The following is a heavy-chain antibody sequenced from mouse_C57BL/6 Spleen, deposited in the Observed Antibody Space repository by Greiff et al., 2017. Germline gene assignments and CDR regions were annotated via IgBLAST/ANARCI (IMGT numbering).Heavy chain of an antibody. D-gene: IGHD2-4*01. Sequence: QVQLQQSGAELMKPGASVKLSCKATGYTFTGYWIEWVKQRPGHGLEWIGEILPGSGSTNYNEKFKGKATFTANTSSNTAYMQLRSLTTEDSASYYCARRDYVGSYYAMDYWGQGTSVTVSS. CDR1: GYTFTGYW. CDR3: ARRDYVGSYYAMDY. CDR2: ILPGSGST. V-gene: IGHV1-9*01. J-gene: IGHJ4*01.